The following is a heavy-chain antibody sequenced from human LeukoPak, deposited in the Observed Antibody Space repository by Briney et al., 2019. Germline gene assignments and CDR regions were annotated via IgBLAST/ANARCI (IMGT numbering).Heavy chain of an antibody. CDR3: ARDSTETTLDY. V-gene: IGHV3-66*01. J-gene: IGHJ4*02. CDR1: GFTFDDYT. Sequence: GGSLRLSCAASGFTFDDYTMHWVRQAPGKGLEWVSVMYSGGNTYYADSVKGRFTISRDNSKRALYLQMNRMRAEDTAVYYCARDSTETTLDYWGQGTLVTVSS. CDR2: MYSGGNT. D-gene: IGHD4-17*01.